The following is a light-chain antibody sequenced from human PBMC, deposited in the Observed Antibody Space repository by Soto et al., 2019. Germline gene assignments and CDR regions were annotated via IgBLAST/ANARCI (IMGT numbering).Light chain of an antibody. CDR3: SSYRSTSTLGV. CDR1: SSDVGAYTY. J-gene: IGLJ1*01. CDR2: DVS. Sequence: QSVLTQPACVSGSPGQSITISCSGTSSDVGAYTYVSWYQVHPGEPPKLVIYDVSKRPSGVSNRFSGSKSGNTASLTISGLQAKDEGDYYCSSYRSTSTLGVFGTGTKLTVL. V-gene: IGLV2-14*03.